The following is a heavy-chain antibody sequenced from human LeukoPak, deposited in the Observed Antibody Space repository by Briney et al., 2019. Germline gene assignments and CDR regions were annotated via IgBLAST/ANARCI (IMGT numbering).Heavy chain of an antibody. V-gene: IGHV4-59*08. CDR3: AQHVAPAMDYFDY. CDR1: SGSISDYY. CDR2: IRYPGGI. J-gene: IGHJ4*02. D-gene: IGHD2-21*01. Sequence: PSETLSLTCTVSSGSISDYYWTWIRQSPGKRPEWLAYIRYPGGINYNPSLKSRLTISADTSKNQFSLKLTSVTTADTAVYYCAQHVAPAMDYFDYWGPGTLVTVSP.